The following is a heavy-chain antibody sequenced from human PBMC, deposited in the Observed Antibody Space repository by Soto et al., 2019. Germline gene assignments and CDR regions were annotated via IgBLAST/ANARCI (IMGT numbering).Heavy chain of an antibody. CDR3: ARVAY. CDR2: ISSASSET. V-gene: IGHV3-21*01. J-gene: IGHJ4*02. Sequence: VSLRLSCEASGFTFSRVSMNWARQVPGKGLEWVASISSASSETWYADSVKGRFIISRDNAQNSLFLQMNTLRPEDSAIYYCARVAYWGPGTQVTVSS. CDR1: GFTFSRVS.